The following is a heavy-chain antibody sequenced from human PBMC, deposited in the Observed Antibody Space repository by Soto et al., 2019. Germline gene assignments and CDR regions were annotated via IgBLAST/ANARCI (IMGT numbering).Heavy chain of an antibody. CDR3: AKDSIVVPDY. CDR1: GFTLTGYA. CDR2: ISGSGGST. Sequence: GSLSLSCAASGFTLTGYALGCARQAPGKGLEWVSAISGSGGSTYYADSVKGRFTISRDNSKNTLYLQMNSLRAEDTAVYYCAKDSIVVPDYWGQGTLVTVSS. V-gene: IGHV3-23*01. D-gene: IGHD2-2*01. J-gene: IGHJ4*02.